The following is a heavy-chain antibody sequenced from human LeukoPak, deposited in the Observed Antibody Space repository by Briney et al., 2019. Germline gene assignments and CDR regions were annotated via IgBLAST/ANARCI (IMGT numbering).Heavy chain of an antibody. J-gene: IGHJ4*02. CDR3: ARALTTLTYEGY. CDR1: GGTFSSYA. V-gene: IGHV1-69*13. Sequence: SVKVSCKASGGTFSSYAISWVQQAPGQGLEWMGGIIPIFGTANYAQKFQGRVTITADESTSTAYMELSSLRAEDTAVYYCARALTTLTYEGYWGQGTLVTVSS. CDR2: IIPIFGTA. D-gene: IGHD1-1*01.